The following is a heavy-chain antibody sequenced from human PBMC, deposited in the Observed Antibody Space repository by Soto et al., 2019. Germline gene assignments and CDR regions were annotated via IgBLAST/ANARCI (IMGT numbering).Heavy chain of an antibody. V-gene: IGHV3-23*01. CDR3: AKDGGYYDSSGYPVPLFDY. CDR1: GFTFSSYA. D-gene: IGHD3-22*01. J-gene: IGHJ4*02. Sequence: GGSLRLSCAASGFTFSSYAMSWVRQAPGKGLEWVSAISGSGGSTYYADSVKGRFTISRDNSKNTLYLQMNSLRAEDTAVYYCAKDGGYYDSSGYPVPLFDYWGQGTLVTVSS. CDR2: ISGSGGST.